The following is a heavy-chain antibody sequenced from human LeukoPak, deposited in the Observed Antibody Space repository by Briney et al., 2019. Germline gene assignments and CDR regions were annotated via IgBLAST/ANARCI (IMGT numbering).Heavy chain of an antibody. J-gene: IGHJ4*02. D-gene: IGHD3-10*01. CDR3: AGDSYYGSGRNTGGY. CDR1: GYTFTGYY. CDR2: INPNSGGT. Sequence: ASVKVSCKASGYTFTGYYMHWVRQAPGQGLEWMGRINPNSGGTNYAQKFQGRVTMTRDTSISTAYMELSRLRSDDTAVYYCAGDSYYGSGRNTGGYWGQGTLVTVSS. V-gene: IGHV1-2*06.